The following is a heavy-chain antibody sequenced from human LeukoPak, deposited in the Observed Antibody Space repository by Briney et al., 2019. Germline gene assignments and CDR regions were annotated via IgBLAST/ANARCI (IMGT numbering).Heavy chain of an antibody. V-gene: IGHV1-18*01. D-gene: IGHD3-9*01. Sequence: ASVKVSCKASGYTFTSYGISWVRQAPGQGLEWMGWISAYNGNTNYAQKLQGRVTMTTDTSTSTAYMELRSLRSDDTAVYYCARVPYYDILTGYSYFDYWGQGTLVTVSS. CDR3: ARVPYYDILTGYSYFDY. CDR2: ISAYNGNT. J-gene: IGHJ4*02. CDR1: GYTFTSYG.